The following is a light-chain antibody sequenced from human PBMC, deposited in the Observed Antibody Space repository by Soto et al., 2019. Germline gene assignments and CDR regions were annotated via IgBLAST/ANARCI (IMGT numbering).Light chain of an antibody. CDR1: HGLVHSSGNTY. J-gene: IGKJ1*01. Sequence: VLTQTALSSPVTLGQSASISCRSSHGLVHSSGNTYLSWLHQRPGQPPRLLFFKVSERFAGAPDRFSASGGGTHFTLTISSVEAGDVGVYYCLQSTHFPCTFGQGTKVEV. V-gene: IGKV2-24*01. CDR2: KVS. CDR3: LQSTHFPCT.